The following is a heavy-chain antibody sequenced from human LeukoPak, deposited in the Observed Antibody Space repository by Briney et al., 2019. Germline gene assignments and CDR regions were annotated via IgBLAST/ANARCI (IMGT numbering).Heavy chain of an antibody. CDR3: ASESGSPSNDAFDI. J-gene: IGHJ3*02. CDR1: GGSFSGYY. V-gene: IGHV4-34*01. D-gene: IGHD1-26*01. CDR2: INHSGST. Sequence: PSETLSLTCAVYGGSFSGYYWSWIRQPPGKGLEWIGEINHSGSTNYNPSLKSRVTISVDTSKNQFSLKLSSVTAADTAVYYCASESGSPSNDAFDIWGQGTMVTVSS.